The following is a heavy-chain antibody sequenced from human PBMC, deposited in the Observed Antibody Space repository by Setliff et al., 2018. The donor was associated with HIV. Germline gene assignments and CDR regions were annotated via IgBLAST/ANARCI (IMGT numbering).Heavy chain of an antibody. V-gene: IGHV3-30*04. J-gene: IGHJ4*02. Sequence: PGGSLRLSCAASGFTFSTYAMHWVRQAPGKGLEWVAVISYDGSNKYYADSVKGRFTISRDNSKNTLYLQMNSLRAEDTAVYYCASTYYDFWSAYLDYWGQGTLVTVS. CDR1: GFTFSTYA. D-gene: IGHD3-3*01. CDR3: ASTYYDFWSAYLDY. CDR2: ISYDGSNK.